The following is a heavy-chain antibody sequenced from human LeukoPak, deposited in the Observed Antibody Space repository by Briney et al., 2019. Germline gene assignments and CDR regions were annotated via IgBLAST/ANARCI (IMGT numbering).Heavy chain of an antibody. CDR1: GGSISSYY. V-gene: IGHV4-59*08. Sequence: PSETLSLTCTVSGGSISSYYWSWIRQPPRKGLEWIGYIYYSGSTNFNPSLKSRVTISVDTSKNQFSLKLSSVTAADTAVYYCARLNWNDVWFDPWGQGTLVTVSS. CDR2: IYYSGST. J-gene: IGHJ5*02. CDR3: ARLNWNDVWFDP. D-gene: IGHD1-1*01.